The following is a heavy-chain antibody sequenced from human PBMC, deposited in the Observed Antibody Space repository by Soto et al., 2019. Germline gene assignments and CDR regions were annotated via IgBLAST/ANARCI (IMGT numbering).Heavy chain of an antibody. D-gene: IGHD6-13*01. CDR1: GYSFTSYW. CDR3: ARTSAAGKYYYGMAV. V-gene: IGHV5-51*01. Sequence: GESLKISCKGSGYSFTSYWIGWVRQMPGKGLEWMGIIYPGDSDTRYSPSFQGQVTISADKSISTAYLQWSSLKASDTAMYYCARTSAAGKYYYGMAVWGKGTTVTVSS. J-gene: IGHJ6*04. CDR2: IYPGDSDT.